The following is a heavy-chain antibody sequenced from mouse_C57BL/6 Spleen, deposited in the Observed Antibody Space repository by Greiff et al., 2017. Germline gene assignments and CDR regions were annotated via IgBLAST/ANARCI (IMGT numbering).Heavy chain of an antibody. D-gene: IGHD1-1*01. Sequence: VQLQQSGPELVKPGASVKISCKASGYAFSSSWMNWVKQRPGKGLEWIGRIYPGDGDTNYNGKFKGKATLTADKSSSTAYMQLSSLTSEDSAVYFCARWITTVVASFDYWGQGTTLTVSS. CDR3: ARWITTVVASFDY. V-gene: IGHV1-82*01. J-gene: IGHJ2*01. CDR2: IYPGDGDT. CDR1: GYAFSSSW.